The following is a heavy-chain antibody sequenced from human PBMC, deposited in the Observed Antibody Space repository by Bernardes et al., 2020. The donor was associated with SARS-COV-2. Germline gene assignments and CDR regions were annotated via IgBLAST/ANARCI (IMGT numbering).Heavy chain of an antibody. J-gene: IGHJ4*02. Sequence: LRLSCEVSDFTFSSYAMSWVRQAPGKGLEWVSIIGGSGGNTYYADSVKGRFTISRDNSRNVLYLQMNSLRADDTAVYYCARDRYCSGGSCFSDLWGQGTLVTVSS. CDR3: ARDRYCSGGSCFSDL. D-gene: IGHD2-15*01. V-gene: IGHV3-23*01. CDR1: DFTFSSYA. CDR2: IGGSGGNT.